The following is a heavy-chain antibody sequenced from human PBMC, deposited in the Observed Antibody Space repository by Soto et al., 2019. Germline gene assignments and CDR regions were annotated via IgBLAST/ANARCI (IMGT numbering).Heavy chain of an antibody. J-gene: IGHJ6*02. CDR2: IGTAGDT. V-gene: IGHV3-13*01. CDR3: ARGYGYSSGWQGMDV. Sequence: GGSLRLSCAASGFTFSSYDMHWVRQATGKGLEWVSAIGTAGDTYYPGSVKGRFTISRENAKNSLYLQMNSLRAEDTAVYYCARGYGYSSGWQGMDVWGQGTTVTVSS. D-gene: IGHD6-19*01. CDR1: GFTFSSYD.